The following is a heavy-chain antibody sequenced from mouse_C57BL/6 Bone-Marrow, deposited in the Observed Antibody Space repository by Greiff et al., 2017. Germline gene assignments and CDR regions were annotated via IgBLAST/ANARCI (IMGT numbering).Heavy chain of an antibody. V-gene: IGHV14-4*01. CDR1: GFNIKDDY. J-gene: IGHJ2*01. D-gene: IGHD2-3*01. Sequence: EVKLLESGAELVRPGASVKLSCTASGFNIKDDYIHWVKQRPEQGLEWIGWIDPEIGDTEYASKFQGKATITSDPSSNTAYLQLSSLTSEDTAGYYCSSCDGNYFDFWGQGPPLTVAS. CDR2: IDPEIGDT. CDR3: SSCDGNYFDF.